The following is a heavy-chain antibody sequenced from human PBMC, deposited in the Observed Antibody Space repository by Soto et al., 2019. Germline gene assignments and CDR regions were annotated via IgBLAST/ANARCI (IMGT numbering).Heavy chain of an antibody. V-gene: IGHV2-5*02. D-gene: IGHD2-21*02. CDR1: GFSLSTSGVG. CDR3: IQSPSVADCLQSSASHYHYGIDV. CDR2: IYWDDDK. J-gene: IGHJ6*02. Sequence: QITLKESGPTLVKPTQTLTLTCTFSGFSLSTSGVGVGWIRQPPGKALEWLALIYWDDDKRYSPSLRSRLTINKDTYKNQMVLTMTTMDPVDTATYYCIQSPSVADCLQSSASHYHYGIDVWGHGTTVTVSS.